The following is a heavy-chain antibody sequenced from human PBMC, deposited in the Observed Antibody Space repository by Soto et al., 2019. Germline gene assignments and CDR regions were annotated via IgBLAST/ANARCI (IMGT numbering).Heavy chain of an antibody. Sequence: PSETLSRTCTVSGGSISSYYWSWIRQPPGKGLEWIGYIYYSGSTNYNPSLKSRVTISVDTSKNQFSLKLSSVTAADTAVYYCARRYSSAFDIWGQGTMVTVSS. CDR1: GGSISSYY. CDR3: ARRYSSAFDI. CDR2: IYYSGST. V-gene: IGHV4-59*08. J-gene: IGHJ3*02. D-gene: IGHD6-13*01.